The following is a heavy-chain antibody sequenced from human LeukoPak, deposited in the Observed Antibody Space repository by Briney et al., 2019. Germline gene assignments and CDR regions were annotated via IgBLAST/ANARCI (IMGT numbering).Heavy chain of an antibody. D-gene: IGHD3-9*01. CDR2: IYTSGST. V-gene: IGHV4-61*02. CDR3: ARVGGYDILTGYDYGMDV. CDR1: GGSISSGSYY. Sequence: TSQTLSLTCTVSGGSISSGSYYWSWIRQPAGKGLEWIGRIYTSGSTYYNPSLKSRVTISVDTSKNQFSLKLSSVTAADTAVYYCARVGGYDILTGYDYGMDVWGQGTTVTVSS. J-gene: IGHJ6*02.